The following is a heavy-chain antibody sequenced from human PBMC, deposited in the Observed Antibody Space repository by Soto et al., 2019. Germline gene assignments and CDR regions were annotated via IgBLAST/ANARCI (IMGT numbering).Heavy chain of an antibody. Sequence: EVQLVESGEGLFEPGGSLRLPCAASGFTFSTYWMTWVRQPPGKGLEWVASINQDGSERYYVDSVRGRFTISRDNAKNSLYLQMNSLRAEDTAVYYCVCGGNFFVYWGQGTLVTVSP. D-gene: IGHD3-16*01. V-gene: IGHV3-7*01. J-gene: IGHJ4*02. CDR3: VCGGNFFVY. CDR1: GFTFSTYW. CDR2: INQDGSER.